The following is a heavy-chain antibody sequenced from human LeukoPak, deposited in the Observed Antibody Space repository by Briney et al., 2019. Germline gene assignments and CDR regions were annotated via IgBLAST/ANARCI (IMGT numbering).Heavy chain of an antibody. CDR2: INHSGST. V-gene: IGHV4-39*07. D-gene: IGHD3-3*01. Sequence: KTSETLSLTCTVSGVSPSSSISYWGWIRQPPRKGLEWLGEINHSGSTNYNPSLKSRVTISVDTSKNQFSLKLSSVTAADTAVYYCARVSIRRTYYDFWSGYYSDWYFDLWGRGTLVTVSS. J-gene: IGHJ2*01. CDR3: ARVSIRRTYYDFWSGYYSDWYFDL. CDR1: GVSPSSSISY.